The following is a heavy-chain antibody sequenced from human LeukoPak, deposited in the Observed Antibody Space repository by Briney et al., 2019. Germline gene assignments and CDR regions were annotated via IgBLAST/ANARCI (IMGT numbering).Heavy chain of an antibody. CDR1: GYSFTSYD. D-gene: IGHD3-22*01. Sequence: GASVKVSCEASGYSFTSYDINWVRQATGQGLEWMGWMDPNSGNTGYAQKFQGRITMTRNTSTSTAYMGLSSLRSEDTAVYYCSRYYDSGGSYGYWGQGTLVTVSS. CDR2: MDPNSGNT. V-gene: IGHV1-8*01. CDR3: SRYYDSGGSYGY. J-gene: IGHJ4*02.